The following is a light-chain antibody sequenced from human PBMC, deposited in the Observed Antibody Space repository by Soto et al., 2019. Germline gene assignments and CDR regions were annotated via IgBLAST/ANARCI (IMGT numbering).Light chain of an antibody. Sequence: DIQMTQSPYSLSSSVGDRVTITCRASQSISSYLNWYQQKPGKAPKLLIYAASSLQSGVPSRFSGSGSGTDFTLTIISLQPEDFATYYCQQSYSTPPTFGQGTKVEIK. CDR2: AAS. V-gene: IGKV1-39*01. J-gene: IGKJ1*01. CDR3: QQSYSTPPT. CDR1: QSISSY.